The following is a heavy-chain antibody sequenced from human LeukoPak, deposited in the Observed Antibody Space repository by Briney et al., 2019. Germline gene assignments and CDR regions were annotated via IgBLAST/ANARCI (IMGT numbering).Heavy chain of an antibody. CDR2: ISGSGGST. J-gene: IGHJ4*02. V-gene: IGHV3-23*01. CDR3: AKDHDYSTLRQFDY. D-gene: IGHD4-11*01. Sequence: GGSLRLSCAASGFPFSTYDMHWVRQAPGKGLEWVSAISGSGGSTYYADSVKGRFTISRDNSKNTLYLQMNSLRAEDTAVYYCAKDHDYSTLRQFDYWGQGTLVTVSS. CDR1: GFPFSTYD.